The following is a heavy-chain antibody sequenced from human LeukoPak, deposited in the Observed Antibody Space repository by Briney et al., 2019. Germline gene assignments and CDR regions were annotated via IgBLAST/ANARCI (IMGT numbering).Heavy chain of an antibody. CDR1: GFTFSGNA. V-gene: IGHV3-30-3*01. CDR3: ARDRTRGAADYYFDY. D-gene: IGHD6-13*01. Sequence: GGSLRLSCAASGFTFSGNAMHWVRQAPGKGLVWVAVISNNGNNKHHADTVKGRFTISRDNSKNTLYLQMNSLRVEDTAVYYCARDRTRGAADYYFDYWGQGTLVTVSS. CDR2: ISNNGNNK. J-gene: IGHJ4*02.